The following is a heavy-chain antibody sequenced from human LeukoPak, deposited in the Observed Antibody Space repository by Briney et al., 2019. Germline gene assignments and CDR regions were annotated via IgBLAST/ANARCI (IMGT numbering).Heavy chain of an antibody. D-gene: IGHD5-12*01. CDR2: INHSGST. J-gene: IGHJ5*02. V-gene: IGHV4-34*01. CDR3: ARLVIVATIRGSFRGYNWFDP. CDR1: GGSFSGYY. Sequence: SETLSLTCAVYGGSFSGYYWSWIRQPPGKGLEWIGEINHSGSTNYNPSLKSRVTVSVDTSKNQFSLKLSSVTAADTAVYYCARLVIVATIRGSFRGYNWFDPWGQGTLVTVSS.